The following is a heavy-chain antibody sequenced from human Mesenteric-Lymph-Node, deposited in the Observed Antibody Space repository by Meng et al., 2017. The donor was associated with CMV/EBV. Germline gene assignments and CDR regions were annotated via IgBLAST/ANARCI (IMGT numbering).Heavy chain of an antibody. J-gene: IGHJ4*02. V-gene: IGHV3-33*06. CDR1: GFSFSDYH. CDR2: IWYDGSNK. CDR3: VKDAGKIWFGFDS. Sequence: CSASGFSFSDYHMHWVRQAPGKGLEWVAVIWYDGSNKYYADSVKGRFTVSRDNSKNTLYLEMNSLRAEDTAVYYCVKDAGKIWFGFDSWGQGTLVTVSS. D-gene: IGHD3-10*01.